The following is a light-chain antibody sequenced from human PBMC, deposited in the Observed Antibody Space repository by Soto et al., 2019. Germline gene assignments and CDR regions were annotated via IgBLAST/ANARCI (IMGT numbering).Light chain of an antibody. CDR3: QQYYNLPYT. Sequence: DIVMTQSPDSLAVSLGERATINCNSGQNIFHSSNNKNFIAWYQQKPGQPPKLLFYWASTRESGVPDRFSGSGSGTDFTLPINSLQAEDVAVYYCQQYYNLPYTFGQGTKLEIK. V-gene: IGKV4-1*01. J-gene: IGKJ2*01. CDR1: QNIFHSSNNKNF. CDR2: WAS.